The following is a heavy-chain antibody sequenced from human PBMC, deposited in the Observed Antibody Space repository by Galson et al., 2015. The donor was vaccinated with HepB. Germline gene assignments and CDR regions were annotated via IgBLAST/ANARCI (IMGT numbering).Heavy chain of an antibody. V-gene: IGHV3-7*03. Sequence: SLRLSCAASGFTFSTYWMSWVRQAPGKGLQWVANIKQDGSDKFYVDSVKGRFTISRDNANNSLYLQMNNLRAEDTAVYFCARDCAWTGGRFDSWGRGTLVTVSS. CDR2: IKQDGSDK. D-gene: IGHD3/OR15-3a*01. CDR3: ARDCAWTGGRFDS. J-gene: IGHJ5*01. CDR1: GFTFSTYW.